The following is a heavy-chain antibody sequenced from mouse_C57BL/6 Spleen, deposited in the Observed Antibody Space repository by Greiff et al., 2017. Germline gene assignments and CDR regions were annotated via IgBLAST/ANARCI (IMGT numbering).Heavy chain of an antibody. CDR2: INPNNGGT. D-gene: IGHD1-1*01. CDR3: ARDYYGSSWFAY. J-gene: IGHJ3*01. V-gene: IGHV1-26*01. Sequence: VQLQQSGPELVKPGASVKISCKASGYTFTDYYMNWVKQSPGKSLEWIGDINPNNGGTSYNQKFKGKATLTVDKSSSTAYMELRSLTSEDSAVYYCARDYYGSSWFAYWGQGTLVTVSA. CDR1: GYTFTDYY.